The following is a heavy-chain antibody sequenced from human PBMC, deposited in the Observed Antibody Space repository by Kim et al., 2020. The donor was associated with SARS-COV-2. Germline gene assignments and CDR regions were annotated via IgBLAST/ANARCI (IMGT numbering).Heavy chain of an antibody. J-gene: IGHJ4*02. Sequence: RSSPAFQDQVTISADKSTTTAYLQWSSLKASDTAMYYCARSAGPYDYYFDYWGQGTLVTVSS. D-gene: IGHD3-16*01. CDR3: ARSAGPYDYYFDY. V-gene: IGHV5-51*01.